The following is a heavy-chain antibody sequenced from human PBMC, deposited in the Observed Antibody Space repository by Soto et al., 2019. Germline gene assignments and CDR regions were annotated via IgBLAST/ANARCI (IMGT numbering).Heavy chain of an antibody. J-gene: IGHJ4*02. CDR3: ARTFRIAAAGQDFDY. V-gene: IGHV3-33*01. Sequence: QVQLVESGGGVVQPGRSLRLSCAASGFTFSSYGMHWVRQAPGKGLEWVVVIWYDGSNKYYADSVKGRFTISRDNSKNTLYLQMNSLRAEDTAVYYCARTFRIAAAGQDFDYWGQGTLVTVSS. D-gene: IGHD6-13*01. CDR2: IWYDGSNK. CDR1: GFTFSSYG.